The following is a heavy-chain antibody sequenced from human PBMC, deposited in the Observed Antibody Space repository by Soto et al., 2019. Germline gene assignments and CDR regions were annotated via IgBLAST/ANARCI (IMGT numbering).Heavy chain of an antibody. J-gene: IGHJ5*02. CDR2: IYYNGTT. CDR1: GGSISNYQ. Sequence: QVQLQESGPGLAKPLETLSLTCTVSGGSISNYQWSWVRQPPGKRLEWIGYIYYNGTTSYNPSLKSRVTISVDMSKNHLSLTLTSVTAADTAVYYCARSFYPWGQGTLVTVSS. CDR3: ARSFYP. V-gene: IGHV4-59*01. D-gene: IGHD3-3*01.